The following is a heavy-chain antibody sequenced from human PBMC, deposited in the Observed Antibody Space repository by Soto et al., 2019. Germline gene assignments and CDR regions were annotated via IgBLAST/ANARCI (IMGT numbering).Heavy chain of an antibody. V-gene: IGHV3-48*03. CDR1: GFTFISYE. Sequence: GCLEISSAASGFTFISYEMNWVRQAPGKGLKWVSYISSIGSTIYYADSVKGRFTNSRDNAKNSLYLQMNSLRAEDTAVYYCARDHNPLIVGAVRGGMDVWGQGTTVTVSS. D-gene: IGHD1-26*01. CDR2: ISSIGSTI. CDR3: ARDHNPLIVGAVRGGMDV. J-gene: IGHJ6*02.